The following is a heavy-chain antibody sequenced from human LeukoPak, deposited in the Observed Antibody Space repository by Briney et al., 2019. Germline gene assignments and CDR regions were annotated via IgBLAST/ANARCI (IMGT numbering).Heavy chain of an antibody. CDR2: ISPNSGGT. Sequence: ASVKVSCKASGYTFTGYYMHWVRQAPGQGLEWMGWISPNSGGTNYAQKFQGRVTMTRDTSISTAYMELSRLRSDDTAVYYCARSLIRIAAASTGGYWGQGTLVTVSS. D-gene: IGHD6-13*01. CDR1: GYTFTGYY. V-gene: IGHV1-2*02. CDR3: ARSLIRIAAASTGGY. J-gene: IGHJ4*02.